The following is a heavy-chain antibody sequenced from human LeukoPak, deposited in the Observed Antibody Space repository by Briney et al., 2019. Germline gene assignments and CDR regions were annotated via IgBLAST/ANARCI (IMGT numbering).Heavy chain of an antibody. CDR3: ARDSDGYIDYFDY. D-gene: IGHD5-24*01. V-gene: IGHV3-33*01. Sequence: GGSLRLSCAASGFTLSTYGMHWVRQAPGKGLEWVAVIWYDGSHKYYADSVKGRFTISRDNSKNTLYLQMNSLRAEDAAVYYCARDSDGYIDYFDYWGQGTLVTVSS. CDR2: IWYDGSHK. J-gene: IGHJ4*02. CDR1: GFTLSTYG.